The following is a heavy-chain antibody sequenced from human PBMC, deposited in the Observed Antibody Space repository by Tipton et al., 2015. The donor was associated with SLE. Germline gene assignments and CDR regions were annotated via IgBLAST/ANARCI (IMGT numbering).Heavy chain of an antibody. D-gene: IGHD1-26*01. CDR3: AKEGLVTDAFDI. J-gene: IGHJ3*02. CDR1: CGSISNNY. CDR2: MLDNGNTNSNPSLKSWST. V-gene: IGHV4-59*01. Sequence: TLSLTCTVSCGSISNNYWIWIRQPPGNGMECVGYMLDNGNTNSNPSLKSWSTKYSPSLKSRDTISADTSENQFSLRLTSVTAADTAVYYCAKEGLVTDAFDIRGPGTLVTVST.